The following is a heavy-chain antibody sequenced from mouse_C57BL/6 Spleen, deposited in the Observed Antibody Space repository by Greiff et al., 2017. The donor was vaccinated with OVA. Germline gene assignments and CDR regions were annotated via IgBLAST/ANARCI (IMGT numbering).Heavy chain of an antibody. V-gene: IGHV1-82*01. CDR3: ARSGSNYPFDY. D-gene: IGHD2-5*01. CDR1: GYAFSSSW. CDR2: IYPGDGDT. J-gene: IGHJ2*01. Sequence: QVQLQQSGPELVKPGASVKISCKASGYAFSSSWMNWVKQRPGKGLEWIGRIYPGDGDTNYNGKFKGKATLTADKSSSTAYMQLSSLTSEDSAVYFCARSGSNYPFDYWGQGTTLTVSS.